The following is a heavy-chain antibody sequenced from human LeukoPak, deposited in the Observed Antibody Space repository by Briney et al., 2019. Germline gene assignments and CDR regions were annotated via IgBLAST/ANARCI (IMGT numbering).Heavy chain of an antibody. V-gene: IGHV3-23*01. CDR2: ISGNGDST. Sequence: GGSLRLSCAASGFTFSAYEMNWVRQAPGKGLEWVSTISGNGDSTYYADSVKGRFTISRDNSKNTLYLQMNSLRAEDTAVYYCAKDVWFGSPWGQGTLVTVSS. CDR1: GFTFSAYE. J-gene: IGHJ5*02. D-gene: IGHD3-10*01. CDR3: AKDVWFGSP.